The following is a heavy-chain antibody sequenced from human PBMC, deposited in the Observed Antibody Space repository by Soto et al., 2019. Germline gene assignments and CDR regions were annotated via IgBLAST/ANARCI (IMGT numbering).Heavy chain of an antibody. D-gene: IGHD3-22*01. J-gene: IGHJ4*02. CDR2: XYHSVNN. V-gene: IGHV4-31*03. Sequence: TXSRTCTVSGGSISRCGYYWSWIRQNPGKGMXWIGYXYHSVNNYYNXXLKRRVTXXVDKYKKQFSLKLTSVTAADTAVYICVGGYPWVGFDYWGQGNMVTVS. CDR1: GGSISRCGYY. CDR3: VGGYPWVGFDY.